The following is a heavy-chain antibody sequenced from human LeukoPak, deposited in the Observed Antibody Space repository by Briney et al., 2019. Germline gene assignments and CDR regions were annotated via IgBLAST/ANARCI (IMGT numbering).Heavy chain of an antibody. CDR3: ARDIVVVPAAIAYYFDY. CDR1: GYSFTGLY. Sequence: GASVKVSCKASGYSFTGLYIHWLRQAPGQGPEWMGWINPNSGGTRYAQRFEGRVTMTRDMSTSTVYMELSSLRSENTAVYYCARDIVVVPAAIAYYFDYWGQGTLVTVSS. D-gene: IGHD2-2*01. CDR2: INPNSGGT. J-gene: IGHJ4*02. V-gene: IGHV1-2*02.